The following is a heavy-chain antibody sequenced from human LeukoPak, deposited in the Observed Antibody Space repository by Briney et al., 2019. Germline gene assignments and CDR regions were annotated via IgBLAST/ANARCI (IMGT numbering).Heavy chain of an antibody. D-gene: IGHD3-10*01. Sequence: SETLSLTCTVSGGSISSYYWSWIRQPPGKGLEWIGYIYYSGSTNYNPSLKSRVTISVDTSKNQFSLKLSSVTAADTAVYYCARYYGSGSYSSQSSNWFDPWGQGTLVTVSS. CDR3: ARYYGSGSYSSQSSNWFDP. CDR1: GGSISSYY. CDR2: IYYSGST. V-gene: IGHV4-59*01. J-gene: IGHJ5*02.